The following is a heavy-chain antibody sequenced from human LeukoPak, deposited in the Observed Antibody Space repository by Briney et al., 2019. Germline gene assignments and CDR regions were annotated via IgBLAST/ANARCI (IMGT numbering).Heavy chain of an antibody. Sequence: SETLSLTCTVSGGSISSNSYYWGWIRQPPGKGLEWIGSIYYSGSTYYNPSLKSRVTISVDTSKNQFYLKLSSLTAADTAVYYCARRDDSSGYHKIFDYWGPGTLVTVSS. CDR2: IYYSGST. V-gene: IGHV4-39*01. CDR3: ARRDDSSGYHKIFDY. CDR1: GGSISSNSYY. J-gene: IGHJ4*02. D-gene: IGHD3-22*01.